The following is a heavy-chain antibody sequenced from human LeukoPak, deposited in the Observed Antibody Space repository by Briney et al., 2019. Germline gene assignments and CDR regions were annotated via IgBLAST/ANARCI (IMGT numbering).Heavy chain of an antibody. J-gene: IGHJ6*02. CDR2: ISWNSGSM. CDR3: EKDMARPGWDILVVDYYYVMDV. D-gene: IGHD2-2*01. V-gene: IGHV3-9*01. Sequence: GGSLRLSCAASGFTFDDYAMHWVRQAPGKGLEWVSGISWNSGSMDYADSVKGRFTISRDNAKNSLYLQMNSLRAEDTALYYCEKDMARPGWDILVVDYYYVMDVWGQGTTVTVSS. CDR1: GFTFDDYA.